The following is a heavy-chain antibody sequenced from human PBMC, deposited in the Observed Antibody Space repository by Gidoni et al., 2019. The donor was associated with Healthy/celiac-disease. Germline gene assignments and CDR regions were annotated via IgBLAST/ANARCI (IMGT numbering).Heavy chain of an antibody. CDR2: IRSKAYGGTT. D-gene: IGHD4-4*01. V-gene: IGHV3-49*05. CDR1: GFTFGDYA. J-gene: IGHJ4*02. Sequence: EVQLVESGGGLVKPGRSLRLSCTASGFTFGDYAMSWFRQAPGKGLEWVGFIRSKAYGGTTEYAASVKGRFTISRDDSKSIAYLQMNSLKTEDTAVYYCTREGGYSNYVEPFFDYWGQGTLVTVSS. CDR3: TREGGYSNYVEPFFDY.